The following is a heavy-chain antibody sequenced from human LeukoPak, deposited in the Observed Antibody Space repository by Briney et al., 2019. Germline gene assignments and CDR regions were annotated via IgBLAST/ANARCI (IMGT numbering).Heavy chain of an antibody. CDR3: ATPRGYSYDY. J-gene: IGHJ4*02. D-gene: IGHD5-18*01. CDR2: INSDGSST. CDR1: GLTFSTYW. V-gene: IGHV3-74*01. Sequence: GGSLRLSCAASGLTFSTYWMHWVRQAPGKGLVWVSRINSDGSSTTYADSVKGRFTISRDNAKNTLYLQMNSLRAEDTAVYYCATPRGYSYDYWGQGTLVTVSS.